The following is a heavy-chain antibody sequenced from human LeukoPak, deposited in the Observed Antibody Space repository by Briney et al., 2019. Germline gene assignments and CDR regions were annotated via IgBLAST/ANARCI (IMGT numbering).Heavy chain of an antibody. V-gene: IGHV3-23*01. Sequence: GGSLRLSCAASGFTFSSYSMNWVRQAPGKGLEWVSAISGSGGSTYYADFVKGRFTISRDNSKNTLYLQMNSLRAEDTAVYYCARKNGLDYWGQGTLVTVSS. CDR3: ARKNGLDY. CDR2: ISGSGGST. J-gene: IGHJ4*02. CDR1: GFTFSSYS.